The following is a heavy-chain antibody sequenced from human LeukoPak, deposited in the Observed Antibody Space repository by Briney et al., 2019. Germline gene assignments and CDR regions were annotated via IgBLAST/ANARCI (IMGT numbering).Heavy chain of an antibody. V-gene: IGHV1-2*06. CDR3: ARHDYGDYDWFDP. J-gene: IGHJ5*02. CDR2: INPNSGGT. Sequence: ASVKVSCKASGYTFTGYYMHWVRQAPGQGLEWVGRINPNSGGTNYAEKFQGRVTMTRDTSISTAYMELSRLRSDDTAVYYCARHDYGDYDWFDPWGQGTLVTVSS. D-gene: IGHD4-17*01. CDR1: GYTFTGYY.